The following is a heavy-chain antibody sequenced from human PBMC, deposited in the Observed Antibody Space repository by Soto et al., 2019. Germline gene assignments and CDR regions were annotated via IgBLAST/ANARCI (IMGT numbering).Heavy chain of an antibody. Sequence: EVHLVESGGGLVQTGGSLRLSCAIFESTVSRDWMNWVRQAPGKGLEWVAHINQDGSEKYYVDSVKGRFTISRDNAKKSLYLQMKSLRPADTAMYYCSGGVGDAIWGQGTLVTVSS. CDR1: ESTVSRDW. J-gene: IGHJ4*02. V-gene: IGHV3-7*04. D-gene: IGHD1-26*01. CDR2: INQDGSEK. CDR3: SGGVGDAI.